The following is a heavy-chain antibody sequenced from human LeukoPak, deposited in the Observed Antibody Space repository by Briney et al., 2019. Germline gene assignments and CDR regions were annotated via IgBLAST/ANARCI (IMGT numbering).Heavy chain of an antibody. J-gene: IGHJ5*02. CDR3: ARGRPGGSSWYNWFDP. V-gene: IGHV4-34*01. CDR2: INHSGST. D-gene: IGHD6-13*01. Sequence: PSETLSLTCAVYVGSLSGYYWSWIRQPPGKGLEGIGEINHSGSTNYNPSLKSRVTISVDTSKNQFSLKLSSVTAADTAVYYCARGRPGGSSWYNWFDPWGQGTLVTVSS. CDR1: VGSLSGYY.